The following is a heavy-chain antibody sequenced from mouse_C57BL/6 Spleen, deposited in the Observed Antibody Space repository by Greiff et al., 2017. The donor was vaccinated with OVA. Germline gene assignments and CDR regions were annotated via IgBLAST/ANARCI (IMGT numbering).Heavy chain of an antibody. Sequence: VQLQQSGAELARPGASVKMSCKASGYTFTSYTMHWVKQRPGQGLEWIGYINPSSGYTKYNQKFKDKATLTADKSSSTAYMQLSSLTSEDSAVYYCARSGGSGFYAMDYWGQGTSVTVSS. D-gene: IGHD3-2*02. V-gene: IGHV1-4*01. J-gene: IGHJ4*01. CDR3: ARSGGSGFYAMDY. CDR2: INPSSGYT. CDR1: GYTFTSYT.